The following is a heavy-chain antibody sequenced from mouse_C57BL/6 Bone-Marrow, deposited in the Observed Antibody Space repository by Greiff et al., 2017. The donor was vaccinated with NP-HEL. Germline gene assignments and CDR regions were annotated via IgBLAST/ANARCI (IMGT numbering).Heavy chain of an antibody. CDR3: ARCSLITTVVPLTMDY. V-gene: IGHV1-26*01. J-gene: IGHJ4*01. D-gene: IGHD1-1*01. CDR2: INPNNGGT. Sequence: VQLQQSGPELVKPGASVKISCKASGYTFTDYYMTWVKQSHGTSLEWIGDINPNNGGTSYNQKFKGKATLTVDKSSSTAYMELRSLTSEDSAVYYCARCSLITTVVPLTMDYWGQGTSVTVSS. CDR1: GYTFTDYY.